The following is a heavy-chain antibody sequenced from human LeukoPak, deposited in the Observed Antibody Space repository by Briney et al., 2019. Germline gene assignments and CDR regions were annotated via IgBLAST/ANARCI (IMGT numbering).Heavy chain of an antibody. J-gene: IGHJ4*02. D-gene: IGHD5-18*01. CDR1: GGSISSHY. V-gene: IGHV4-59*11. CDR2: IYYSGST. Sequence: SETLSLTCTVSGGSISSHYWSWIRQPPGKGLEWIGYIYYSGSTNYNPSLKSRVTISVDTSKNQFSLKLSSVTAADTAVYNCARVSYSYGPSGDIDYWGQGTLVTVSS. CDR3: ARVSYSYGPSGDIDY.